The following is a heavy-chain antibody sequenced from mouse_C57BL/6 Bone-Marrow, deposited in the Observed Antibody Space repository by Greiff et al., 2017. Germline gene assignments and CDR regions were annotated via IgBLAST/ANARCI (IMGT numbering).Heavy chain of an antibody. D-gene: IGHD1-1*01. V-gene: IGHV1-15*01. J-gene: IGHJ3*01. CDR1: GYTFTDYE. CDR3: TRGPNYYGSSYVAY. Sequence: VQLVESGAELVRPGASVTLSCKASGYTFTDYEMHWVKQTPVHGLEWIGAIDPETGGTAYNQKFKGKAILTADKSSSTAYMELRSLTSEDSAVYYCTRGPNYYGSSYVAYWGQGTLVTVSA. CDR2: IDPETGGT.